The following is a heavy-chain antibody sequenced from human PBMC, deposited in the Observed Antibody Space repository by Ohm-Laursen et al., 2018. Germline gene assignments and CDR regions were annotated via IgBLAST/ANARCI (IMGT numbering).Heavy chain of an antibody. CDR3: AKVFKRCGGDCPYYFDY. CDR1: GFTFSSYA. V-gene: IGHV3-23*01. J-gene: IGHJ4*02. CDR2: ISGTGGST. D-gene: IGHD2-21*02. Sequence: SLRLSCTASGFTFSSYAMSWVRQAPGKGPEWVSAISGTGGSTYYADSVKGRFTISRDNSKNTPYLQMNSLRAEDTAVYYCAKVFKRCGGDCPYYFDYWGQGTLVTVSS.